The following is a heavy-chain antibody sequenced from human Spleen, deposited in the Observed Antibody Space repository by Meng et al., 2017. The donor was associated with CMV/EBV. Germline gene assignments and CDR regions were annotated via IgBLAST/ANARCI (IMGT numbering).Heavy chain of an antibody. J-gene: IGHJ5*02. V-gene: IGHV1-2*02. D-gene: IGHD2-2*01. Sequence: ASVKVSCKASGYTFTGYYMHCVRQAPGQGLEWMAWINANSGDTNYARKFQGRVTMTRDTSISTAYMELRSLRSDDTAVYYCARGCSSTTCYRGNGWFDPWGQGTLVTVSS. CDR2: INANSGDT. CDR3: ARGCSSTTCYRGNGWFDP. CDR1: GYTFTGYY.